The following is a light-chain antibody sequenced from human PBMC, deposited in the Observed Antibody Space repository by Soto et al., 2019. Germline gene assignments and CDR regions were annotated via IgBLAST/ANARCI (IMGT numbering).Light chain of an antibody. CDR1: SSDGGSYNL. Sequence: QSVLTQPASVSGSPGQSITISCTGTSSDGGSYNLVSWYQQHPGKAPKLMIYEGSKRPSGVSNRFSGSKSGNTASLTISGLQAEDEADYYCCSDAVSSTLVFGGGSKLTVL. J-gene: IGLJ3*02. CDR3: CSDAVSSTLV. CDR2: EGS. V-gene: IGLV2-23*01.